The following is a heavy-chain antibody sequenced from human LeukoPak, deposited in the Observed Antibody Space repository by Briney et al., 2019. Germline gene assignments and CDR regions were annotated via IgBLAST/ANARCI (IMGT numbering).Heavy chain of an antibody. CDR3: ARDSGMVRGTVDY. D-gene: IGHD3-10*01. Sequence: ASVKVSCKASGYTFTSYYMYWVRQAPGQGLEWTGIINPSGGSTSYAQKFQGRVTMTRDTSTSTVYMELSSLRSEDTAVYYCARDSGMVRGTVDYWGQGTLVTVSS. CDR2: INPSGGST. CDR1: GYTFTSYY. J-gene: IGHJ4*02. V-gene: IGHV1-46*01.